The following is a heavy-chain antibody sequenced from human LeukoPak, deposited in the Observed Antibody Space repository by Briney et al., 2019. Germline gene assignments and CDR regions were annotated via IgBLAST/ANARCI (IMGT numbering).Heavy chain of an antibody. CDR1: PFTFSSYG. V-gene: IGHV3-30*02. CDR2: IRYDGSNK. CDR3: AKGGGYEAQYYYYYLDV. J-gene: IGHJ6*03. Sequence: PGGSLRLSCAASPFTFSSYGMYWVRQAPGKGLEWVAFIRYDGSNKYYADSVKGRFTVSRDNSKNTLYLQMKSLRAEDTAVYYCAKGGGYEAQYYYYYLDVWGKGTTVTISS. D-gene: IGHD5-12*01.